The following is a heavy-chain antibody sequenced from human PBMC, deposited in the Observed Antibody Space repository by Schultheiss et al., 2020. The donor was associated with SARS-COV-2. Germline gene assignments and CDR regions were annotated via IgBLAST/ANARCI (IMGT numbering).Heavy chain of an antibody. Sequence: ASVKVSCKASGYTFTSYDINWVRQATGQGLVWMGWMNPNSGGTNYAQKFQGWVTMTRDTSISTAYMELSSLRSEDTAVYYCAVLSNPDYDILTGYYKDDAFDIWGQGTMVTVSS. D-gene: IGHD3-9*01. V-gene: IGHV1-2*04. CDR1: GYTFTSYD. CDR2: MNPNSGGT. J-gene: IGHJ3*02. CDR3: AVLSNPDYDILTGYYKDDAFDI.